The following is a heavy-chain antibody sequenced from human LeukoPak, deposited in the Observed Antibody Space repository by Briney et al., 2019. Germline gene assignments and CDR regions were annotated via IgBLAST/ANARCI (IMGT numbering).Heavy chain of an antibody. CDR2: IYYSGTT. CDR1: GGSISNYY. J-gene: IGHJ4*02. V-gene: IGHV4-59*01. Sequence: SETLSLTCTVSGGSISNYYWSWIRQPPGKGLEWIGYIYYSGTTNYNPSLKSRVTISVGASKNQFSLKLNSVTAADTAVYYCARGVYIAAAQYGYWGQGTLVTVSS. D-gene: IGHD6-13*01. CDR3: ARGVYIAAAQYGY.